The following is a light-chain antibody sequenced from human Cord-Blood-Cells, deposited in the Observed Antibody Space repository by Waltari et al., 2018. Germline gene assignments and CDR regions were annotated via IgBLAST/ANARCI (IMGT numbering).Light chain of an antibody. V-gene: IGLV2-14*03. CDR1: SSDVGGYNY. CDR2: DVS. J-gene: IGLJ1*01. CDR3: SPYTSSSTPYV. Sequence: QSALTQPASVSGSPGQSITISCTGTSSDVGGYNYVSWYQQHPGKAPKLMIYDVSNRPSGVSSRFSGSKSGNTASLTISGLQAEDEADYYCSPYTSSSTPYVFGTGTKVTVL.